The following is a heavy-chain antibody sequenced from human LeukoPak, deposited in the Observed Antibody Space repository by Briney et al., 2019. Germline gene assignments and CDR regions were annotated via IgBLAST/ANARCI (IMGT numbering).Heavy chain of an antibody. Sequence: SETLSLTCTVSGGSISSSSYYWGWIRQPPGKGLEWIGSIYYNGSTYYSPSLKSRVTISVDTSKNQFSLKLSSVTAADTAVYYCARVGYYGSGSSYWYFDLWGRGTLVTVSS. CDR2: IYYNGST. CDR3: ARVGYYGSGSSYWYFDL. J-gene: IGHJ2*01. CDR1: GGSISSSSYY. V-gene: IGHV4-39*07. D-gene: IGHD3-10*01.